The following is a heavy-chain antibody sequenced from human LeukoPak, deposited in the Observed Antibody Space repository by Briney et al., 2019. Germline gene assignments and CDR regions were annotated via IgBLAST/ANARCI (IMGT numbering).Heavy chain of an antibody. CDR2: ISSSISYT. D-gene: IGHD6-19*01. Sequence: GGSLRLSCAASGFTFSDAYMSWIRQAPGKGLEWLSYISSSISYTNYADSVKGRFTISSDNAKNSLYLQMNSLRAEDTAVYYCARAVAGDYFNYWGQGTLVTVSS. CDR1: GFTFSDAY. CDR3: ARAVAGDYFNY. J-gene: IGHJ4*02. V-gene: IGHV3-11*06.